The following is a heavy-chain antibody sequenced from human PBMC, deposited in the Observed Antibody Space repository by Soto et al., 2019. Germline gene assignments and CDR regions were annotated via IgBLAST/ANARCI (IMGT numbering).Heavy chain of an antibody. Sequence: GASVKVSCKASGYTFTSYAMHWVRQAPGQRLEWMGWINAGNGNTKYSQKFQGRVTITRDTSASTAYMELSSLRSEDTAVYYCARADPKISIAVAGRRNYFDYWGQGTLVTVSS. J-gene: IGHJ4*02. V-gene: IGHV1-3*01. CDR1: GYTFTSYA. D-gene: IGHD6-19*01. CDR3: ARADPKISIAVAGRRNYFDY. CDR2: INAGNGNT.